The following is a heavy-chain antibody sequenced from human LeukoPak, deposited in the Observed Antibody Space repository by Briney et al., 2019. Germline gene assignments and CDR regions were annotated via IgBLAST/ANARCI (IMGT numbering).Heavy chain of an antibody. CDR2: IYYSGST. D-gene: IGHD1-26*01. V-gene: IGHV4-59*01. Sequence: SETLSLTCTVSGGSISSYYWSWIRQPPGKGLEWIGYIYYSGSTNYNPSLKSRVTISVDTSKNQFSLKLSSVTAADTAVYYCARGDGSLYYFDYWGQGTLVTVPS. J-gene: IGHJ4*02. CDR3: ARGDGSLYYFDY. CDR1: GGSISSYY.